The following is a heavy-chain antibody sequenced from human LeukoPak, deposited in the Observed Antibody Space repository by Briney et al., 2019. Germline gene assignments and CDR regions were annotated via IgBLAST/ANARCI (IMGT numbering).Heavy chain of an antibody. J-gene: IGHJ4*02. CDR1: GYNFPDYW. V-gene: IGHV5-51*01. D-gene: IGHD3-10*01. CDR2: IYSSGPRT. Sequence: GESLKISCQDTGYNFPDYWIAWVRQMPGKGLEWMGIIYSSGPRTLYSPSFQGQVTISADKSTSTAYLQWTSLKASDTATYYCAKRHYSGSGPSDYWGQGTQVTVSS. CDR3: AKRHYSGSGPSDY.